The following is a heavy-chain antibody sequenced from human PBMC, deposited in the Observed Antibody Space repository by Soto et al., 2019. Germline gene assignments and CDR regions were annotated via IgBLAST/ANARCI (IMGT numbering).Heavy chain of an antibody. CDR1: GYTFTNFG. Sequence: QVQLVQSGAEVKKPGASVKVSCKASGYTFTNFGISWVRQAPGQGLEWMGWISANNGNTNYAQNYQGRDTMNTATYTSKAYKELRGLRSDDAAVYYCAGGGTPIDYWGQGPLVTVSS. CDR2: ISANNGNT. D-gene: IGHD3-16*01. CDR3: AGGGTPIDY. V-gene: IGHV1-18*01. J-gene: IGHJ4*02.